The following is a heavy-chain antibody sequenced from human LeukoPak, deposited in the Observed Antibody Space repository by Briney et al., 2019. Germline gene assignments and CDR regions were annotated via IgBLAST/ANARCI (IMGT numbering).Heavy chain of an antibody. CDR1: GFTFSSYA. J-gene: IGHJ4*02. D-gene: IGHD4-23*01. Sequence: PGGSLRLSCAASGFTFSSYAMSWVRQAPGKGLEWVSAISGSGGSTCYADSVKGRFTISRDNSKNTLYLQMNSLRAGDTAVYYCARAARDYGGKRYYFDYWGQGTLVTVSS. CDR2: ISGSGGST. CDR3: ARAARDYGGKRYYFDY. V-gene: IGHV3-23*01.